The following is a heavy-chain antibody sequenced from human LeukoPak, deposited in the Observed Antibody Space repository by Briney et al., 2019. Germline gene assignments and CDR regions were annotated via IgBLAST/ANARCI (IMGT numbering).Heavy chain of an antibody. Sequence: GGSLRLSCAASGFTFSSYAMSWVRQAPGKGLEWVSAISGSGGSTYYADSVKGRFTISRDNSKNTLYLQMNSLRAEDTAVYYCAKGLLWFGELTGFDYWGQGTLVTVSS. CDR3: AKGLLWFGELTGFDY. J-gene: IGHJ4*02. D-gene: IGHD3-10*01. CDR2: ISGSGGST. V-gene: IGHV3-23*01. CDR1: GFTFSSYA.